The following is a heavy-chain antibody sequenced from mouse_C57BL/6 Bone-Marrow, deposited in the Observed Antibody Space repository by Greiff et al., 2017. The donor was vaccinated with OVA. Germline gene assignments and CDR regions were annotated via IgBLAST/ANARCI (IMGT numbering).Heavy chain of an antibody. CDR3: ARDEGAY. V-gene: IGHV5-4*01. Sequence: EVKLVESGGGLVKPGGSLKLSCAASGFTFSSYAMSWVRQTPEKRLEWVATISDGGSYTYYPDNVKGRFTIYRDNAKNNLYLQMSHLKSEDTAMYYCARDEGAYWGQGTLVTVSA. J-gene: IGHJ3*01. CDR1: GFTFSSYA. CDR2: ISDGGSYT.